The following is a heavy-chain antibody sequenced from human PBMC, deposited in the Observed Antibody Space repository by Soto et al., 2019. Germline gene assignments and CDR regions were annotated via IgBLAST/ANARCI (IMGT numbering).Heavy chain of an antibody. Sequence: QVELVESGGGVVRPGRSLRLSCAASRFPFSYYAMHWVRQAPGKGLEFVAVLLDDGSKYYADSVKGRFTISKDNSMKTVDLEMSSLRPEDTALYYCAKEGTGLYNAFDIRGQGTMVTVA. CDR2: LLDDGSK. V-gene: IGHV3-30*18. J-gene: IGHJ3*02. CDR3: AKEGTGLYNAFDI. D-gene: IGHD3-10*01. CDR1: RFPFSYYA.